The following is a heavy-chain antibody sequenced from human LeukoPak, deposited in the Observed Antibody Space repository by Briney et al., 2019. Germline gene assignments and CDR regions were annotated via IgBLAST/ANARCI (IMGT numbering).Heavy chain of an antibody. Sequence: PGGSLRLSCAASGFTFSSYWMRWVRQAPGKGLVWVSRINSDGSSTSYADSVKGRFTISRDNAKNTLYLQMNSLRAEDTAVYYCARAPNDVVSPHFDLWGRGTLVTVSS. CDR3: ARAPNDVVSPHFDL. CDR2: INSDGSST. J-gene: IGHJ2*01. D-gene: IGHD2-21*01. CDR1: GFTFSSYW. V-gene: IGHV3-74*01.